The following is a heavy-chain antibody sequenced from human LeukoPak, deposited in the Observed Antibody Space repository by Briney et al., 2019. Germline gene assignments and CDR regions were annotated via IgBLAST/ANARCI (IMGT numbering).Heavy chain of an antibody. CDR1: GFTLSSNY. J-gene: IGHJ6*02. CDR3: ARDRDYYYYYGMDV. CDR2: IYSGGST. Sequence: GGSLRLSCAASGFTLSSNYMSWVRQAPGKGLEWVSVIYSGGSTYYADSVKGRFTISRDNSKNTLYLQMNSLRAEDTAVYYCARDRDYYYYYGMDVWGQGTTVTVSS. V-gene: IGHV3-66*01.